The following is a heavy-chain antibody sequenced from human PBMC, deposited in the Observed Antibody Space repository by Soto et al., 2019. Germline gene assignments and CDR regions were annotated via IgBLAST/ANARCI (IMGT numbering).Heavy chain of an antibody. J-gene: IGHJ4*02. D-gene: IGHD5-18*01. CDR2: ISEDGSRK. Sequence: QVQLVESGGGVVQPGKSVRLSCAASGFRFGAYAMHWVRQAPGKGLEWVAVISEDGSRKYYRDSVKGRFTISRDNSKNTLFLQMDRLRLEDTAVYSCAKVREALVFLVALDSWGQGTRVTVSS. CDR1: GFRFGAYA. V-gene: IGHV3-30*18. CDR3: AKVREALVFLVALDS.